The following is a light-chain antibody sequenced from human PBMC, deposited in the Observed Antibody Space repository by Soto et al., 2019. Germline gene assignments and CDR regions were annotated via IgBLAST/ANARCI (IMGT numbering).Light chain of an antibody. J-gene: IGKJ2*01. CDR2: AAS. Sequence: DIQMTQSPSSRSSSVGYRVTITCRSSQSISSYLNWYQQKPGKAPKLLIYAASSLQSGVPSRFSGSGSGTDFTLTISSLQPEDFETYYCQQSYSTPYTFGQGTKVDIK. CDR3: QQSYSTPYT. V-gene: IGKV1-39*01. CDR1: QSISSY.